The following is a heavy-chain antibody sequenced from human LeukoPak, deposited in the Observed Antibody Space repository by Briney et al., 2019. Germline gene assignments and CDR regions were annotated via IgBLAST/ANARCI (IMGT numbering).Heavy chain of an antibody. CDR1: GFTFSDYY. J-gene: IGHJ5*02. D-gene: IGHD3-10*01. CDR2: ISSSGSTI. V-gene: IGHV3-11*04. Sequence: GGSLRLSCAASGFTFSDYYMSWIRQAPGKGLEWVSYISSSGSTIYYADSVKGRFTISGDNAKNSVHLQMTNLRVDDTAVYYCGRDFLGESGAGGPWGQGILVTVSS. CDR3: GRDFLGESGAGGP.